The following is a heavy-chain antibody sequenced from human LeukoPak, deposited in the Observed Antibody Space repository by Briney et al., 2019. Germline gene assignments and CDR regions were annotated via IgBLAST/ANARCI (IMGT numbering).Heavy chain of an antibody. D-gene: IGHD5-18*01. V-gene: IGHV4-4*02. J-gene: IGHJ4*02. CDR1: GGSISSSNW. CDR2: IYHSGST. Sequence: SETLSLTCAVSGGSISSSNWWSWVRPPPGKGLEWIGEIYHSGSTNYNSSPKSRVTILVDKSKNQFSLKVSSVTAADTAVYYCIRNGYSYGYYFDYWGQGTLVTVSS. CDR3: IRNGYSYGYYFDY.